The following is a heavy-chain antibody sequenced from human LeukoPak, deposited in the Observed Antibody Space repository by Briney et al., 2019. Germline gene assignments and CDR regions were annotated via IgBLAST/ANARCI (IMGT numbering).Heavy chain of an antibody. CDR2: IYSGGST. J-gene: IGHJ6*02. CDR1: GFTVSSNY. Sequence: GGSLRLFCAASGFTVSSNYMSWVRHAPGKGLEWVAVIYSGGSTYYADSVKGRFTISRHNSKNTLYLQMNSLRAEDTAVYYCASGPQQLGNSYGMDVWGQGTTVTVSS. CDR3: ASGPQQLGNSYGMDV. D-gene: IGHD4-23*01. V-gene: IGHV3-53*04.